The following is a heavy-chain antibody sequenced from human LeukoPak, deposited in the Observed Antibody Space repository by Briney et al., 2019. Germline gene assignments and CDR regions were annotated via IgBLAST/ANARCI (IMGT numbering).Heavy chain of an antibody. CDR3: ARDHNDGDY. CDR1: GFTYSDYY. Sequence: GGSLRLSCAASGFTYSDYYMSWIRQAPGKGLEWVSYISSSSSYTNYADSVKGRFTISRDNAKNSLYLQMNSLRAEDTAVYYCARDHNDGDYWGQGTLVTVSS. J-gene: IGHJ4*02. V-gene: IGHV3-11*06. D-gene: IGHD3-16*01. CDR2: ISSSSSYT.